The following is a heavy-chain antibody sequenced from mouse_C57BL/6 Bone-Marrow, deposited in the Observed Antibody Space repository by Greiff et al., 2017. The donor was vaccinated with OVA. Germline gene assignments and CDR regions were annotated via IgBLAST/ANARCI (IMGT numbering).Heavy chain of an antibody. Sequence: EVKVVESVGGLVKPGGSLKLSCAASGFTFSDYGMHWVRQAPEKGLEWVAYISSGSSTIYYADTVKGRFTISRDNAKNTLFLQMTSLRSEDTAMYYCARINYWYFDVWGTGTTVTVSS. CDR3: ARINYWYFDV. CDR1: GFTFSDYG. CDR2: ISSGSSTI. J-gene: IGHJ1*03. V-gene: IGHV5-17*01.